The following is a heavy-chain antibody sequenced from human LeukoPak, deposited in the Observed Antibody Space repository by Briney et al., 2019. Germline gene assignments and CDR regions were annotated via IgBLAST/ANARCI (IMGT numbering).Heavy chain of an antibody. CDR1: GFTFSSYS. J-gene: IGHJ4*02. Sequence: PGGSLRLSCAASGFTFSSYSMNWVRQAPGKGLEWVSSISSSSSYIYYADSVKGRFTISRGNAKNSLYLQMNSLRAEDTAVYYCAREPRGYSYGSDYWGQGTLVTVSS. V-gene: IGHV3-21*01. CDR3: AREPRGYSYGSDY. CDR2: ISSSSSYI. D-gene: IGHD5-18*01.